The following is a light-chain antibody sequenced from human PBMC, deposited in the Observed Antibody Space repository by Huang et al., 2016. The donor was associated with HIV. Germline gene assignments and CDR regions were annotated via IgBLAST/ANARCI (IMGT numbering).Light chain of an antibody. V-gene: IGKV1D-8*01. J-gene: IGKJ2*01. CDR2: GAS. Sequence: VIWMTQSPSLLAASTGDRVTITCRVSQDINTYLAWYQQKPGRAPTLIVHGASTLRTGVSSRFSVTGSRTDFTLTINCLQSEDFATYYCQQYSMFPYTFGPGTKLELK. CDR3: QQYSMFPYT. CDR1: QDINTY.